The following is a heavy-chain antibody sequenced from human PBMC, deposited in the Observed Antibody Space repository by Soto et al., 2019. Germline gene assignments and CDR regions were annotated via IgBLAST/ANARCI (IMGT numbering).Heavy chain of an antibody. CDR2: IRSKAYGGTT. V-gene: IGHV3-49*04. CDR3: TGNVIAVV. J-gene: IGHJ4*02. CDR1: GFTFGDYA. Sequence: GGSLRLSCTASGFTFGDYAMSWVRQAPGKGLEWVGFIRSKAYGGTTEYAASVKGRFTISRDDSKSIAYLQMNSLKTEDTAVYYCTGNVIAVVWGQGTLVTVSS. D-gene: IGHD6-19*01.